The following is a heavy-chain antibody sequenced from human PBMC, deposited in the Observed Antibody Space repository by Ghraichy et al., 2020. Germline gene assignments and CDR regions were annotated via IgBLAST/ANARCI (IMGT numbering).Heavy chain of an antibody. CDR2: INPNSGYT. Sequence: ASVKVSCKASGYTLSGYFIHWVRQAPGQVLEWVGRINPNSGYTNSAQEFQGRVTMTWDTSISTAYMELSMLTSDDTVVYYCARGGFNYGKQGFDYWGQGTLFTVSS. V-gene: IGHV1-2*05. CDR1: GYTLSGYF. D-gene: IGHD3-10*01. J-gene: IGHJ4*02. CDR3: ARGGFNYGKQGFDY.